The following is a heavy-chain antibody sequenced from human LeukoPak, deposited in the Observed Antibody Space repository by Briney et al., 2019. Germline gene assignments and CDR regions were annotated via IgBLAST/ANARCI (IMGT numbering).Heavy chain of an antibody. Sequence: SETLSLTCTVSGGSISSYYWSWIRQPAGKGLEWIGRIYTSGSTNYNPSLKSRVTMSVDTSKNQFSLKLSSVTAADTAVYYCARDRYYYDSSGYDPYFDCWGQGTLVTVSS. D-gene: IGHD3-22*01. CDR1: GGSISSYY. V-gene: IGHV4-4*07. J-gene: IGHJ4*02. CDR2: IYTSGST. CDR3: ARDRYYYDSSGYDPYFDC.